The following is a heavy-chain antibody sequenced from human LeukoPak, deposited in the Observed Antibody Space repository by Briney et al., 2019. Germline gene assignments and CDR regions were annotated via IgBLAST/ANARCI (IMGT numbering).Heavy chain of an antibody. CDR3: ARGAQWVLDY. CDR1: GFIFSNYE. V-gene: IGHV3-48*03. CDR2: ISTSGNDI. J-gene: IGHJ4*02. Sequence: GGSLRLSCGVSGFIFSNYEINWVRQARGEGLEWISYISTSGNDIYYADSVKGRFTVSRDNAKNSLYLQLNSLRADDTAVYYCARGAQWVLDYWGQGTLVTVSS. D-gene: IGHD1-26*01.